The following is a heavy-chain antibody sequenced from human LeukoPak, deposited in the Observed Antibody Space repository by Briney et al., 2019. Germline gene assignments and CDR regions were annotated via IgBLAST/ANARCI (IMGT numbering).Heavy chain of an antibody. CDR3: AKRSCSGGRCYFDY. J-gene: IGHJ4*02. D-gene: IGHD2-15*01. Sequence: GGSLRLSCAASGFTFDDYAMHWVRQVPGKGLEWVSGINWNSGSTVYADSVKGRFTISRDNSKNALYLQMNSLGAEDTAFYYCAKRSCSGGRCYFDYWGQGTLVTVSS. V-gene: IGHV3-9*01. CDR2: INWNSGST. CDR1: GFTFDDYA.